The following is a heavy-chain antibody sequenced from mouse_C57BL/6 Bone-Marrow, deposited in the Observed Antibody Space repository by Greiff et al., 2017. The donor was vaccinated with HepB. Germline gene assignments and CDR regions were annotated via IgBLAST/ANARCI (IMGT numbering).Heavy chain of an antibody. J-gene: IGHJ1*03. CDR3: ARPPKPIWYFDV. CDR2: IHPNSGST. D-gene: IGHD6-5*01. Sequence: QVQLQQPGAELVKPGASVKLSCKASGYTFTSYWMHWVKQRPGQGLEWIGMIHPNSGSTNYNEKFKSKATLTVDKSSSTAYMQLSSLTSEDSAVYDCARPPKPIWYFDVWGTGTTVTVSS. V-gene: IGHV1-64*01. CDR1: GYTFTSYW.